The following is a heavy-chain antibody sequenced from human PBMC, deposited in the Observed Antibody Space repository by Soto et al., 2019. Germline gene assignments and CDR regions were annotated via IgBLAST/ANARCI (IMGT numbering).Heavy chain of an antibody. J-gene: IGHJ5*02. V-gene: IGHV3-33*01. Sequence: QVQLVESGGGVVQSGRSLTLSCAASGFSLRTYGIHWIRRAPGKGLEWVAFIRYDGTKKFYANSVKGRCTISKDNSNNILYLQMSGLRAEDTAVYYCARDVVTAVAGSVNWFDPWGQGTLVTVSS. CDR3: ARDVVTAVAGSVNWFDP. CDR1: GFSLRTYG. CDR2: IRYDGTKK. D-gene: IGHD6-19*01.